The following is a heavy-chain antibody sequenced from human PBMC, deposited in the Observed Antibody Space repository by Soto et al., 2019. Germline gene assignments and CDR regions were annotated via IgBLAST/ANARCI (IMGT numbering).Heavy chain of an antibody. CDR3: TFDYDFWSGYKIYYYYYGMDV. CDR1: GFTFGDYA. J-gene: IGHJ6*02. CDR2: IRSKAYGGTT. D-gene: IGHD3-3*01. Sequence: GGSLRLSCTASGFTFGDYAMSWVRQALGKGLEWVGFIRSKAYGGTTEYAASVKGRFTISRDDSKSIAYLQMNSLKTEDTAVYYCTFDYDFWSGYKIYYYYYGMDVWGQGTTVTVSS. V-gene: IGHV3-49*04.